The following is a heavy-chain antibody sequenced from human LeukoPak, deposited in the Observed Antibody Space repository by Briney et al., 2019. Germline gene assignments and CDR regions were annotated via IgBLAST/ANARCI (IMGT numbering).Heavy chain of an antibody. V-gene: IGHV1-8*02. CDR1: GYTFTSYD. D-gene: IGHD4-11*01. CDR3: ARYHDYSIFDY. J-gene: IGHJ4*02. CDR2: MNPNSGNT. Sequence: GASVKVSCKASGYTFTSYDINWVRQATGQGLEWMGWMNPNSGNTGYAQKFQGRVTMTTDTSTSTAYMELRSLRSDDTAVYYCARYHDYSIFDYWGQGTLVTVSS.